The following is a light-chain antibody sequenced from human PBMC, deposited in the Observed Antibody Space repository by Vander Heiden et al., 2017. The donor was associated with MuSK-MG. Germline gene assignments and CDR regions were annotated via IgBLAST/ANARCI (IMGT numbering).Light chain of an antibody. V-gene: IGLV2-23*02. J-gene: IGLJ2*01. CDR2: EVS. CDR1: SSDVGSYNV. Sequence: QSALTQPASVSGSPGQSITIPCTGTSSDVGSYNVVSWYQQHPDKAPKLMIYEVSKRPSGVSNRFSGSKSGNTASLTISGLQAEDEADYYCCSYAGSSTLLFGGGTKLTVL. CDR3: CSYAGSSTLL.